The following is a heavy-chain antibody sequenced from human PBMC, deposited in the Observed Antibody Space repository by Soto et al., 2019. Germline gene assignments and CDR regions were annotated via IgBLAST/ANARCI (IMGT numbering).Heavy chain of an antibody. V-gene: IGHV4-31*03. J-gene: IGHJ4*02. Sequence: QVQLQESGPGLVKPSQTLSLTCTVSGGSISSGGYYWSWFRDHPGKGLEWIGYLCYSGITYYNSALKSRVNISVDTSKNQFARKLSSVTAAATAVYYCAIGHSRDGYYPYDYWGQGTLVTVCS. CDR3: AIGHSRDGYYPYDY. CDR2: LCYSGIT. CDR1: GGSISSGGYY. D-gene: IGHD1-26*01.